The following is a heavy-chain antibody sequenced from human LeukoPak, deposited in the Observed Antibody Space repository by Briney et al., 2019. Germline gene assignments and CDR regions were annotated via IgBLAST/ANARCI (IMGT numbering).Heavy chain of an antibody. V-gene: IGHV3-11*01. CDR1: GFSVSDYY. CDR3: ARETVAGTFDY. J-gene: IGHJ4*02. D-gene: IGHD6-19*01. Sequence: GGSLIPSCAASGFSVSDYYISWVRQAPGKGLERISDVGGSDNFISYSDSVKGRFTISREYANNSVYLQMNSLRVDDTAVYYCARETVAGTFDYWGQGTLVAVSS. CDR2: VGGSDNFI.